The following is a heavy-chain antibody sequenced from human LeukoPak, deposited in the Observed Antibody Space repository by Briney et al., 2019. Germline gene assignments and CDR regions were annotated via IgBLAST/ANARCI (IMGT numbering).Heavy chain of an antibody. CDR2: LSGSGDST. Sequence: GGSLRLSCAASGFTFRSYDMSWVRQAPGKGLEWVSTLSGSGDSTYYADSDSVKGRFSISRDNTKNTLYLQMNSLRADDTAVYYCAKASGSRPLWGQGTLVTVSS. CDR1: GFTFRSYD. V-gene: IGHV3-23*01. D-gene: IGHD1-26*01. CDR3: AKASGSRPL. J-gene: IGHJ4*02.